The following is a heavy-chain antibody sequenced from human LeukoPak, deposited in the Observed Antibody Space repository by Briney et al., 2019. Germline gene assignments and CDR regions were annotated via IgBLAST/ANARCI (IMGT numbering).Heavy chain of an antibody. CDR3: AKKSVRPD. J-gene: IGHJ4*02. D-gene: IGHD2-2*01. CDR2: ISGSGGST. V-gene: IGHV3-23*01. Sequence: PGGSLRLSCAASGFTFSSYGMHWVRQAPGKGLEWVSVISGSGGSTYYADSVKGRFTISRDNSKNTLFLQMNSLRAEDTAVYYCAKKSVRPDWGQGTLVTVSS. CDR1: GFTFSSYG.